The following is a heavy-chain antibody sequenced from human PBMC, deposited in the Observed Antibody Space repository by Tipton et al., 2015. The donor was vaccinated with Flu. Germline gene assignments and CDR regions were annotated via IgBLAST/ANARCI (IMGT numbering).Heavy chain of an antibody. Sequence: LRLSCAASGFTVTSSYMSWVRQAPGKGLEWIGRVHGTGSTNYNPSLKSRVTVSADTAKNQFSLKMTSVTAADTAFYYCARDVFPYWFDSWGQGTLVTVSS. V-gene: IGHV4-4*07. J-gene: IGHJ5*01. CDR2: VHGTGST. CDR3: ARDVFPYWFDS. CDR1: GFTVTSSY. D-gene: IGHD3-3*01.